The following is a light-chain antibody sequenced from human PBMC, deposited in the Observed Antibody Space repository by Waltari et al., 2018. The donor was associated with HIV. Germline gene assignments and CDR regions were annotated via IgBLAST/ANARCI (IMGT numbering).Light chain of an antibody. CDR3: QQYHTTPQT. CDR1: QSVLASSNVKYE. J-gene: IGKJ1*01. CDR2: WAF. Sequence: IVMTQSPDSLAVSLGERATINCKSSQSVLASSNVKYELAWYQQKPGLPPKLLIYWAFGRQGGVPDRFSGSGSGTEFTLTISRLQPEDVAVYYCQQYHTTPQTFGQGTKVEI. V-gene: IGKV4-1*01.